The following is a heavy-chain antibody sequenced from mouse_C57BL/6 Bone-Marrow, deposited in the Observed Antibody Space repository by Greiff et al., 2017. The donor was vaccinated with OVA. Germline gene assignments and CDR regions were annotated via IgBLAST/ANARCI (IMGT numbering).Heavy chain of an antibody. CDR1: GYTFTSYW. CDR2: IYPGSGST. D-gene: IGHD1-1*01. Sequence: QVQLQQPGAELVKPGASVKMSCKASGYTFTSYWITWVKQRPGQGLEWIGGIYPGSGSTNYNEKFKSKATLTVDTSSSTAYMQLSSLTSEDSAVYYCASRYCGSNYWYYDVDGTGTTVTVTA. J-gene: IGHJ1*03. V-gene: IGHV1-55*01. CDR3: ASRYCGSNYWYYDV.